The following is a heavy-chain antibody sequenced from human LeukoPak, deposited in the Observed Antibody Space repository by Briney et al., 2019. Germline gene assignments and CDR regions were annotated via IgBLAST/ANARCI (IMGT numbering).Heavy chain of an antibody. CDR3: ARDLGIFGDFDY. V-gene: IGHV3-30*02. D-gene: IGHD3-3*01. CDR2: IRYDGSNE. J-gene: IGHJ4*02. CDR1: GFSFSNFG. Sequence: GGSLRLSCTTSGFSFSNFGMHWVRQAPDKGLEWLAFIRYDGSNEYSADSVKGRFTLSRDNSRNTLFLQMDSLRSEDTAVYYCARDLGIFGDFDYWGQGTLVIVSS.